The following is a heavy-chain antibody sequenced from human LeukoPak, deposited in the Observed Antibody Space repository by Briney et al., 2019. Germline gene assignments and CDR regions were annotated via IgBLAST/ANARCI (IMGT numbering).Heavy chain of an antibody. CDR1: GGSISSYY. D-gene: IGHD5-24*01. CDR3: ARGMATGDDY. CDR2: IYYSGST. J-gene: IGHJ4*02. Sequence: SETLSLTCTVSGGSISSYYWSWIRQPPGKGLEWIGYIYYSGSTNYNPSLKSRVTISVDTSKNQFSLKLSSVTAADTAVYYCARGMATGDDYWGQGTLVTVSS. V-gene: IGHV4-59*01.